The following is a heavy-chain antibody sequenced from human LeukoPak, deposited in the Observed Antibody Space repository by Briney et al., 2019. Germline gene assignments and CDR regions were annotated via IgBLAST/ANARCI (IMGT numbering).Heavy chain of an antibody. V-gene: IGHV3-23*01. CDR1: GFTFSIYA. Sequence: GGSLRLSCAPSGFTFSIYAMSWVRQAPEEGRGWVSAISGSGGSTYHGNSVKGRFTISRDKSKNTLCLQMNRLRAEDTAVYYCAKVPSSGHDYGGEGTLVTVPS. J-gene: IGHJ4*02. D-gene: IGHD3-22*01. CDR2: ISGSGGST. CDR3: AKVPSSGHDY.